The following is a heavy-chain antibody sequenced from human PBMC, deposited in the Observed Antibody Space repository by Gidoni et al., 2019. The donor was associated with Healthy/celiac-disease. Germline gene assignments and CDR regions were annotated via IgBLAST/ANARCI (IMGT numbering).Heavy chain of an antibody. V-gene: IGHV1-69*19. CDR2: IIPIYGTA. CDR1: TGTFSSYA. Sequence: QVQRVQSGADVTKPGSSVQVSCKASTGTFSSYAISWVRQSPGQGIEWMGGIIPIYGTANYAQKFQGRVTITADESTSTAYMELSSLRSEDTAVYYCARALTMIDAFDIWGQGTMVTVSS. J-gene: IGHJ3*02. D-gene: IGHD3-22*01. CDR3: ARALTMIDAFDI.